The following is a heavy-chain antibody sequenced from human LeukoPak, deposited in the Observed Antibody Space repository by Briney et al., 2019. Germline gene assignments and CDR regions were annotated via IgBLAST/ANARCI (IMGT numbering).Heavy chain of an antibody. D-gene: IGHD3-22*01. CDR3: ARVRDRSGYFYDFDY. Sequence: PSGTLSLTCTVSGGSINSYYWSWIRQPPGKGLEWIGYIHYSGSTNYNPSLKSRVTISVDTSKNQFSLKLSSVTAADTAVYYRARVRDRSGYFYDFDYWGQGTLVTVSS. V-gene: IGHV4-59*01. CDR2: IHYSGST. J-gene: IGHJ4*02. CDR1: GGSINSYY.